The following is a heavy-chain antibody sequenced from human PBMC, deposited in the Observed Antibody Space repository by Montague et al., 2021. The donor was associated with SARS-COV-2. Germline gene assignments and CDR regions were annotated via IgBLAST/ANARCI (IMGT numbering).Heavy chain of an antibody. V-gene: IGHV1-69*04. CDR2: IIPVFGIA. D-gene: IGHD1-26*01. Sequence: SVKVSCKASGGTFSSYAISWVRQAPGQGLEWMGRIIPVFGIANYAQKFQGRVTITADKSTSTAYMELSSLRSEDTAVYYCARAENSGSYGYYYGMDVWGQGTTVTVSS. J-gene: IGHJ6*02. CDR1: GGTFSSYA. CDR3: ARAENSGSYGYYYGMDV.